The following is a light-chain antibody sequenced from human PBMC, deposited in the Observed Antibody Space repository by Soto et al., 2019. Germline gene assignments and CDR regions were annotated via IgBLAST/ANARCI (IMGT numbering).Light chain of an antibody. Sequence: DIQMTQFPSSLSASLLDRVTITCRASQIISTYLNWYQQRSVKAPKLLIYAASSLQSGVPSRLSGSGSGTDFTLTISSLQPEDFATYYCQQLNFFPITFGQGTRLEIK. J-gene: IGKJ5*01. V-gene: IGKV1-39*01. CDR1: QIISTY. CDR3: QQLNFFPIT. CDR2: AAS.